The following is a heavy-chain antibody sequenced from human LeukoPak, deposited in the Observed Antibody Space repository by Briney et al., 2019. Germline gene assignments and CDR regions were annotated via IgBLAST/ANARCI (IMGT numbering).Heavy chain of an antibody. D-gene: IGHD6-13*01. V-gene: IGHV3-53*01. CDR1: GFTVSSNF. CDR3: ARDSEQQLVLGAFDI. CDR2: IFSDGST. J-gene: IGHJ3*02. Sequence: GGSLRLSCAASGFTVSSNFMSWVRQAPGKGLEWVSVIFSDGSTYYADSVKGRFTISRDNSKNTLYLQMNSLRAEDTAVYYCARDSEQQLVLGAFDIWGQGTMVTVSS.